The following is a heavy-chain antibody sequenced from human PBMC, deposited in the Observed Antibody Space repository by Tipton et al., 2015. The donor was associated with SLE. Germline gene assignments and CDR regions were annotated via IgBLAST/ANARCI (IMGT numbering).Heavy chain of an antibody. J-gene: IGHJ4*02. V-gene: IGHV4-34*01. CDR2: INHSGST. CDR3: ARTTAGFDF. D-gene: IGHD1-1*01. CDR1: GGSFSAYY. Sequence: TLSLTCAVYGGSFSAYYWTWIRQPPGKGLEWIGQINHSGSTDYNPSLKSRVTISVDTSKNQFSLNLSSVTAADTALYYCARTTAGFDFWGQGMLVTVSS.